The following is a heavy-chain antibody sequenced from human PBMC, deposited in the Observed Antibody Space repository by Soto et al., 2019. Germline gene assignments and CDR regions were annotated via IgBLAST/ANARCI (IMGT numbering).Heavy chain of an antibody. D-gene: IGHD3-3*01. CDR3: VRERKFDFWRKGLDV. CDR2: MDPNCGST. CDR1: GYTFTTCD. J-gene: IGHJ6*02. V-gene: IGHV1-8*01. Sequence: ASVKVSCKASGYTFTTCDINWVRQAPGQGLEWLGWMDPNCGSTGYAQNFQGRITMTRNISRNTAHMELSSLQSEDTAVYYCVRERKFDFWRKGLDVWGQGTTVTVSS.